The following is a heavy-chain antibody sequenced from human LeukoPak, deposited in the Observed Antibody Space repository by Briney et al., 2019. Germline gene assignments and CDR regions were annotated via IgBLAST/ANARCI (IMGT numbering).Heavy chain of an antibody. CDR1: GGSINSGGYY. J-gene: IGHJ4*02. V-gene: IGHV4-31*03. Sequence: PSQTLSLTCTVSGGSINSGGYYWSWICQHPGKGLEWIGYIFYSGTTYYNPSLKSRLTISVDTSKNQFSLKLSSVSAADTAVYYCARVKWDIVVVPAATFFDSWGQGTLVTVSS. D-gene: IGHD2-2*01. CDR2: IFYSGTT. CDR3: ARVKWDIVVVPAATFFDS.